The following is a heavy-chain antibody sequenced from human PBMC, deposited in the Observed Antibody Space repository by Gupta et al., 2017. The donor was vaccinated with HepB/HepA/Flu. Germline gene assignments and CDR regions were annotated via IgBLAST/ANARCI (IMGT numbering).Heavy chain of an antibody. CDR3: ARGHQLPSGGYYFDY. V-gene: IGHV4-34*01. Sequence: QVQLQQWGAGLLKPSETLSLTCAVYGGSFSGYYWSWIRQPPGKGLEWMGEINHSGSTNYNPSLKSRVTISVDTSKNQFSLKLSFVTAADTAVYYCARGHQLPSGGYYFDYWGQGTLVTVSS. CDR1: GGSFSGYY. D-gene: IGHD2-2*01. J-gene: IGHJ4*02. CDR2: INHSGST.